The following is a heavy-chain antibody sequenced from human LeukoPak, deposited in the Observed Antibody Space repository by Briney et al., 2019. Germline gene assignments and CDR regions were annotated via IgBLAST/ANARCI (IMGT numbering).Heavy chain of an antibody. J-gene: IGHJ5*02. V-gene: IGHV4-59*01. CDR2: IYYSGST. D-gene: IGHD5-18*01. Sequence: SETLSLTCAVYGVSFSGYYWSWIRQPPGKGLEWIGYIYYSGSTNYNPSLKSRVTISVDTSKNQFSLKLSSVTAADTAVYYCARDRYSGYSYGEENWFDPWGQGTLVTVSS. CDR1: GVSFSGYY. CDR3: ARDRYSGYSYGEENWFDP.